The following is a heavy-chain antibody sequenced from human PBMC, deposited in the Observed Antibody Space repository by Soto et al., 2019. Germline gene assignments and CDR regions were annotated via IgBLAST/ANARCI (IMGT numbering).Heavy chain of an antibody. CDR3: ARAPYYDFWAERGAFDI. CDR2: IYHSGST. V-gene: IGHV4-4*02. J-gene: IGHJ3*02. CDR1: SGSISSSNW. Sequence: QVQLQESGPGLVKPSGTLSLTCAVSSGSISSSNWWSWVRQPPGKGLEWIGEIYHSGSTNYNPSLKRRVTKSVDTSKNQFSLRLSSVPAADTAVYYCARAPYYDFWAERGAFDIWAKGQWSPSLQ. D-gene: IGHD3-3*01.